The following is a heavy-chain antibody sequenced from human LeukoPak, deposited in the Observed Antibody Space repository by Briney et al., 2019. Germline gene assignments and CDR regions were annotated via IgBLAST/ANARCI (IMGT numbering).Heavy chain of an antibody. CDR2: IKQDGSQR. CDR1: GFTFSDYW. V-gene: IGHV3-7*01. Sequence: GGSLRLSCTTSGFTFSDYWMTWVRQAPGKGPEWVANIKQDGSQRYYVDSVRGRFTISRDNAKNSLFLQMNGLRAEDTAVYYCARRGGSSSRRSPIDYWGQGTLVTVSS. J-gene: IGHJ4*02. D-gene: IGHD6-6*01. CDR3: ARRGGSSSRRSPIDY.